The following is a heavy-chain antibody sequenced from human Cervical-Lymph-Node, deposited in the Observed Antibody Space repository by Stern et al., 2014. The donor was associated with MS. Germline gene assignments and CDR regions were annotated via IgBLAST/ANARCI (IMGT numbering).Heavy chain of an antibody. CDR1: GFTFTSSA. Sequence: VQLVQSGPEVKKPGTSVKVSCKASGFTFTSSAVQWVRQARGQRLEWIGWIVVGSGNTNYAQKFQERVTITRDMSTSTAYMELSSLRSEDTAVYYCAADAEYSYGYFYYYYGMDVWGQGTTVTVSS. D-gene: IGHD5-18*01. V-gene: IGHV1-58*01. CDR3: AADAEYSYGYFYYYYGMDV. CDR2: IVVGSGNT. J-gene: IGHJ6*02.